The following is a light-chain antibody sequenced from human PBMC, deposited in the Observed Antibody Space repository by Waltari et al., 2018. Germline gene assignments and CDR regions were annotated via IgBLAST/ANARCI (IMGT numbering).Light chain of an antibody. V-gene: IGLV4-69*01. CDR2: VNSDGSH. J-gene: IGLJ2*01. Sequence: QLVLTQSPSASASLGASVKLTCTLSSGHSSYTIAWHQQQPEKGPRYLMKVNSDGSHSKGDGIPDRVSGSSSGAGRYLTISSLQSEDEADYYCQTWGTGIHVVFGGGTKLTVL. CDR3: QTWGTGIHVV. CDR1: SGHSSYT.